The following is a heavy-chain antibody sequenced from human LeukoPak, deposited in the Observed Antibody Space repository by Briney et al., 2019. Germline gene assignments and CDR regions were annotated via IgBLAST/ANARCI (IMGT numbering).Heavy chain of an antibody. V-gene: IGHV3-30*02. CDR3: AKDRSYEF. D-gene: IGHD3-22*01. CDR1: GFTFTNYD. J-gene: IGHJ4*02. Sequence: GGSLRLSCAAPGFTFTNYDMHWVRPAPGKGLEWVALIRYDGSDKYYTDSVKGRFIISRDNFKNTLYLRMNSLRAEDTAVYYCAKDRSYEFWGQGTLVTVSS. CDR2: IRYDGSDK.